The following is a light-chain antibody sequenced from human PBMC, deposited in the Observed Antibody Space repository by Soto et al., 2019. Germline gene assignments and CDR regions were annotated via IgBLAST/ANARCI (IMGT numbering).Light chain of an antibody. CDR3: QRYGSSPPFT. CDR2: GAS. Sequence: EIVLTQSPGTLSLSPGERATLSCRASQRVSSSYLAWYQQKPGQAPRLLIYGASSRATGIPDRFSGSGSGTDFTLTISRLEREDFAVYFCQRYGSSPPFTFGQGTKVEI. J-gene: IGKJ2*01. V-gene: IGKV3-20*01. CDR1: QRVSSSY.